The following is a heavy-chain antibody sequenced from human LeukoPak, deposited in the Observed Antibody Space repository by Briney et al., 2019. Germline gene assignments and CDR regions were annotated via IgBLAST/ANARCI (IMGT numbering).Heavy chain of an antibody. J-gene: IGHJ5*02. V-gene: IGHV4-31*03. Sequence: PSETLSLTCTVSGGSISGGDYYWGWIRQHPGKGLEWIGYIYYSGTTHYNPSLRSRVTISGDTSKNQFSLKLSSVTAADTAVYYCARALINNWFDPWGQGTLVTVSS. CDR1: GGSISGGDYY. D-gene: IGHD3-16*01. CDR3: ARALINNWFDP. CDR2: IYYSGTT.